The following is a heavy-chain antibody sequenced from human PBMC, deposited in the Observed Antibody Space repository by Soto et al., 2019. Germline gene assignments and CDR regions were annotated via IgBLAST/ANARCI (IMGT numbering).Heavy chain of an antibody. CDR1: GFIFSDYN. CDR2: ISGNGRII. Sequence: QVLLVESGGGLVKPGGSLRLSCATSGFIFSDYNMHWIRQAPGKGLEWISYISGNGRIIQYADSAKGRFTISRDNAQNSLYLQMNSRRAEDTALYFGARDFYADSRTDFDYWGQGTLVTVSS. D-gene: IGHD4-17*01. V-gene: IGHV3-11*01. CDR3: ARDFYADSRTDFDY. J-gene: IGHJ4*02.